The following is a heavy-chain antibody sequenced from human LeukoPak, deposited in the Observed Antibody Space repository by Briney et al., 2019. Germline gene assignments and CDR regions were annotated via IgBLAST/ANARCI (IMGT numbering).Heavy chain of an antibody. J-gene: IGHJ4*02. CDR2: INPNSGGT. D-gene: IGHD6-13*01. CDR3: ARPRRGSSWYDY. Sequence: GASVKVSCKASEYTFTGYYMHWVRQAPGQGLEWMGRINPNSGGTNYAQKFQGRVTMTRDTSISTAYMELSRLRSDDTAVYYRARPRRGSSWYDYWGQGTLVTVPS. CDR1: EYTFTGYY. V-gene: IGHV1-2*06.